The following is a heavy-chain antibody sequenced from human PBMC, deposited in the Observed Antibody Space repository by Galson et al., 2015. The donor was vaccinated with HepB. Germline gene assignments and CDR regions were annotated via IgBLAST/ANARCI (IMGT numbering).Heavy chain of an antibody. D-gene: IGHD2-2*01. CDR2: ISSSSSYT. CDR1: GFTFSDYY. J-gene: IGHJ4*02. CDR3: ARSKPAAEVDY. V-gene: IGHV3-11*06. Sequence: SLRLSCAASGFTFSDYYMSWIRQAPGKGLEWVSYISSSSSYTNYADSVKGRFTISRDNAKNSLYLQMDSLRAEDTAVYYCARSKPAAEVDYWGQGTLVTVSS.